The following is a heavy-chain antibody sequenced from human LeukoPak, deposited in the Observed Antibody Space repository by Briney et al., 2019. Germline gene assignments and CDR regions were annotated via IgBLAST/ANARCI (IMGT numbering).Heavy chain of an antibody. CDR1: GYTFTSYG. V-gene: IGHV1-18*01. Sequence: ASVKVSCKASGYTFTSYGISWVRQAPGQGLEWMGWISAYNGNTNYAQKLQGRVTMTTDTSTSTAYMELRSLRSDDTAVYYCAKDQRWESPHYLDSWGQGTLVTVSS. D-gene: IGHD1-26*01. J-gene: IGHJ4*02. CDR3: AKDQRWESPHYLDS. CDR2: ISAYNGNT.